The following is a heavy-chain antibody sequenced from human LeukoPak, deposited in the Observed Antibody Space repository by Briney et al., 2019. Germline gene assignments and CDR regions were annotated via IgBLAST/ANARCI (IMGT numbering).Heavy chain of an antibody. CDR1: GGSISSGGYS. CDR3: ARVSLGYCTNGVCFPTGQKPKYYFDY. Sequence: SQSMSLTCAVSGGSISSGGYSWSWIRQPPGKGLEWIGYIYHSGSTYYNPSLKSRVTISVDRSKNQFSLKLSSVTAADTAVYYCARVSLGYCTNGVCFPTGQKPKYYFDYWGQGTLVTVSS. D-gene: IGHD2-8*01. V-gene: IGHV4-30-2*01. J-gene: IGHJ4*02. CDR2: IYHSGST.